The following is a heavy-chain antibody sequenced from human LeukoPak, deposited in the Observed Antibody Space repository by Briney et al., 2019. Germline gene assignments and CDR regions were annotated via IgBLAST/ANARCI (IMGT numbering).Heavy chain of an antibody. CDR1: GFIFSTYS. CDR3: ARNEQWLDPEYFQH. CDR2: ISSSISTI. J-gene: IGHJ1*01. Sequence: GGSLRLSCAASGFIFSTYSMNWVRQAPGKGLEWVSYISSSISTIYYADSVKGRFTISRDNAKNSLYLQMNSLRDEDTGVYYCARNEQWLDPEYFQHWGQGTLVTVSS. D-gene: IGHD6-19*01. V-gene: IGHV3-48*02.